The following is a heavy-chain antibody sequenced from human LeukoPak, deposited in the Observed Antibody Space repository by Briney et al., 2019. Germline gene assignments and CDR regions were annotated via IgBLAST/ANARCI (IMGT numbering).Heavy chain of an antibody. D-gene: IGHD6-6*01. CDR2: FDPEDGET. Sequence: ASVKVPCKASGYTLTELSMHWVRQAPGKGLEWMGGFDPEDGETIYAQRFQGRVTMTEDTSTDTAYMELSSLRSEDTAVYYCAWAARAHAFDIWGQGTMVTVSS. V-gene: IGHV1-24*01. J-gene: IGHJ3*02. CDR3: AWAARAHAFDI. CDR1: GYTLTELS.